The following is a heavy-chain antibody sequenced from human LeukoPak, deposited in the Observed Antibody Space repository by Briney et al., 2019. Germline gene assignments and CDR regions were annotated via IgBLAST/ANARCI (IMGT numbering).Heavy chain of an antibody. V-gene: IGHV3-74*01. Sequence: GGSLRLSCAASGFTFSSYWMHWVRQAPGKGLVWVSRINTDGSSITYVDSVKGRFTISRDNAKNTLYLQMSSLRAEDTAVYYCAREWKKTGAFDYWGQGTLVTVSS. J-gene: IGHJ4*02. D-gene: IGHD1-1*01. CDR3: AREWKKTGAFDY. CDR2: INTDGSSI. CDR1: GFTFSSYW.